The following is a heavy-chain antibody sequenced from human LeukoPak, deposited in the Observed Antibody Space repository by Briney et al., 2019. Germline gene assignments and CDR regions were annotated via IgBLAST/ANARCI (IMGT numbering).Heavy chain of an antibody. CDR1: GFTFSSYS. Sequence: PGGSLRLSCAASGFTFSSYSMNWVRQAPGRGLEWVSYIRSSSSTIYYADSVKGRFTISRDNAKNSLYLQMNSLRAEDTAVYYCARDRSSGWFHHDAFDIWGQGTMVTVSS. CDR2: IRSSSSTI. V-gene: IGHV3-48*01. CDR3: ARDRSSGWFHHDAFDI. D-gene: IGHD6-19*01. J-gene: IGHJ3*02.